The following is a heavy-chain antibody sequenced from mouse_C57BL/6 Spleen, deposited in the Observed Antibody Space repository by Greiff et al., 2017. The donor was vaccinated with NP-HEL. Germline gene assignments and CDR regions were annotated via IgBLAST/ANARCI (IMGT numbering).Heavy chain of an antibody. J-gene: IGHJ4*01. CDR3: ARDTYYYAMDY. CDR1: GFTFSSYA. V-gene: IGHV5-4*01. Sequence: EVMLVESGGGLVKPGGSLKLSCAASGFTFSSYAMSWVRQTPEKRLEWVATISDGGSYTYYPDNVKGRFTISRDNAKNNRYLQMSHLKSEDKAMYYCARDTYYYAMDYWGQGTSVTVSS. D-gene: IGHD5-1*01. CDR2: ISDGGSYT.